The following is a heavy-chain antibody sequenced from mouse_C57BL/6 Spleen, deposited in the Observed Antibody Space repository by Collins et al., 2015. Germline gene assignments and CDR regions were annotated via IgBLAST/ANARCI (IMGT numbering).Heavy chain of an antibody. CDR3: TTENYGKRFAY. CDR1: GFNIKDDY. Sequence: EVQLQQSGAELVRPGASVKLSCTASGFNIKDDYMHWVKQRPEQGLEWIGWIDPENGDTEYASKFQGKATITADTSSNTAYLQLSSLTSEDTAVYYCTTENYGKRFAYWGQGTLVTVSA. J-gene: IGHJ3*01. V-gene: IGHV14-4*01. CDR2: IDPENGDT. D-gene: IGHD2-1*01.